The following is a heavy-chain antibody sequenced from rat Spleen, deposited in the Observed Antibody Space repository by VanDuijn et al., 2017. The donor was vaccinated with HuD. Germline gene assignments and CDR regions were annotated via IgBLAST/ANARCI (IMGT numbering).Heavy chain of an antibody. CDR3: ARDGTTDY. V-gene: IGHV2-32*01. D-gene: IGHD1-11*01. CDR2: IWGDGST. J-gene: IGHJ2*01. Sequence: VQLIESGPGLVQPSQTLSLTCTVSGFSLTSYHVSWVRQPPGKGLEWMGVIWGDGSTAYNSALKSRLSISRDTSKSQVFLKMSSLKTEDTATYYCARDGTTDYWGQGVMVTVSS. CDR1: GFSLTSYH.